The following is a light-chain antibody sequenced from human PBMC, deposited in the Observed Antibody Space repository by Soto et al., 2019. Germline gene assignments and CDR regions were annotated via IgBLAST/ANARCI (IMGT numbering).Light chain of an antibody. Sequence: DIQMTQSPSTLSGSVGDRVTITCRASQTISSWLAWYQQKPGKAPKLLIYKASTLKSGVPSRFSGSGSGTEFTLTISSLQPDDVGTYYCQNYNSAPITFGQGTRLEIK. CDR2: KAS. J-gene: IGKJ5*01. V-gene: IGKV1-5*03. CDR1: QTISSW. CDR3: QNYNSAPIT.